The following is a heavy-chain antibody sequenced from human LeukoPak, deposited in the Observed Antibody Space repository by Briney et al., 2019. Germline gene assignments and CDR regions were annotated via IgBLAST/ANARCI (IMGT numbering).Heavy chain of an antibody. J-gene: IGHJ4*02. V-gene: IGHV3-9*01. CDR1: GFTFDDYA. CDR2: ISWISGII. D-gene: IGHD1/OR15-1a*01. CDR3: ARHGFILNTLDY. Sequence: PGGSLRLSCAASGFTFDDYAMHWVRQAPGKGLEWVSGISWISGIIAYADSVKGRFTISRDNAKNSLYLQMNSLRAEDTAVYYCARHGFILNTLDYWGQGTLVTVSS.